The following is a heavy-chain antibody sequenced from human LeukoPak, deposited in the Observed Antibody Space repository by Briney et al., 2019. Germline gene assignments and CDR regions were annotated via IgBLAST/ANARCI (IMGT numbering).Heavy chain of an antibody. Sequence: GGSLRLSCAASGFTVSSNYMSWVRQAPGKGLEWVSYISSSSSSIYYADSVKGRFTISRDNAKHSLYLQMNSLRPEDTAMYYCSIPNDYWGQGTLVTVSS. J-gene: IGHJ4*02. CDR1: GFTVSSNY. CDR2: ISSSSSSI. CDR3: SIPNDY. V-gene: IGHV3-48*01.